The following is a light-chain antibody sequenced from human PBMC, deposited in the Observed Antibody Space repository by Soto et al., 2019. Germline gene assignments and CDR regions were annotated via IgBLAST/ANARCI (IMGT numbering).Light chain of an antibody. J-gene: IGKJ1*01. CDR1: QSISGY. CDR3: QQSNTMPWT. Sequence: DIQVTQSPSSLSASVGDRVSITCRASQSISGYLNWYQKKSGQAPKLLMYAASTLQSGVPSRFSGSGSGTDFTLTISSLQPEDSATYFCQQSNTMPWTLGQGTKVDSK. V-gene: IGKV1-39*01. CDR2: AAS.